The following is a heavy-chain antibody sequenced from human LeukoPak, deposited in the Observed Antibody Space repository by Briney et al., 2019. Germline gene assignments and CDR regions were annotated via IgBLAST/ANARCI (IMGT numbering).Heavy chain of an antibody. CDR3: ASINYDFWSGYDLYYFDY. CDR2: IYHSGST. CDR1: GGSISSSNW. V-gene: IGHV4-4*02. J-gene: IGHJ4*02. D-gene: IGHD3-3*01. Sequence: SETLSLTCAVSGGSISSSNWWSWVRQPPGKGLEWIGEIYHSGSTNYNPSLKSRVTISVDKSKNQFSLKLSSVTAADTAVYYCASINYDFWSGYDLYYFDYWGQGTLVTVSS.